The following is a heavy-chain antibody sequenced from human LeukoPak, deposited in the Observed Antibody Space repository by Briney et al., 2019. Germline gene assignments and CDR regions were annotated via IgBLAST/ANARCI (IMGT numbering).Heavy chain of an antibody. D-gene: IGHD6-19*01. CDR2: ISSKGTTI. CDR3: ARDSSGWKYYFDY. V-gene: IGHV3-48*02. J-gene: IGHJ4*02. CDR1: GFTFSSYS. Sequence: GGSLRLSCAASGFTFSSYSMNWVRQPPGEGLEWVSYISSKGTTIYYADSVKGRFTISRDNAKNSLYLQMTSLRDEDTAVYYCARDSSGWKYYFDYWGQGTLVTVSS.